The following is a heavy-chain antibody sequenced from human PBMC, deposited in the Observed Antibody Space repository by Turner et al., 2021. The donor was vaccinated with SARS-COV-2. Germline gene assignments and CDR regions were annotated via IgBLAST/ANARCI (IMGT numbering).Heavy chain of an antibody. D-gene: IGHD2-21*02. V-gene: IGHV1-24*01. Sequence: VQLVQSGAEVKKPGASVKVSCEVAGYPLIELSMHWLRQAPGKRLEWMGGFDPEDGETIYAKKFQGRVTMTEDTSTDTAYMELSSLRSDDAAVYYCATGYAYGGGDCSIDYWGQGTLVTVSS. CDR1: GYPLIELS. J-gene: IGHJ4*02. CDR2: FDPEDGET. CDR3: ATGYAYGGGDCSIDY.